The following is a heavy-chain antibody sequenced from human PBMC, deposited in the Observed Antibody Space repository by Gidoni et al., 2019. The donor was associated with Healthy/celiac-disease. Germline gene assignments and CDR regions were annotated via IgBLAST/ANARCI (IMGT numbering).Heavy chain of an antibody. CDR1: GYTFTSYY. CDR3: ARGLVGATTGPYYYYGMDV. J-gene: IGHJ6*02. D-gene: IGHD1-26*01. Sequence: QVQLVQSGAEVKKPGASVTVSCKASGYTFTSYYMHWVRQAPGQGLEWMGIINTSGGSTSYAQKFQGRVTMTRDTSTSTVYMELSSLRSEDTAVYYCARGLVGATTGPYYYYGMDVWGQGTTVTVSS. V-gene: IGHV1-46*01. CDR2: INTSGGST.